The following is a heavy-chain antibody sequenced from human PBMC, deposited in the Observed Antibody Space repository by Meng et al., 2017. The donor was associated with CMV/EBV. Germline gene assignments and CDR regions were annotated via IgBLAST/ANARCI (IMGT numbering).Heavy chain of an antibody. D-gene: IGHD2-2*01. CDR3: AKGVCSGTSCSCSH. V-gene: IGHV3-23*01. J-gene: IGHJ4*02. CDR1: GFSFSGYR. Sequence: ASGFSFSGYRMGWFSQAAGKGQDEVSSISGSGASAYYADSVKGRFTISRDNSKNTLYLRMNSLRAEDTAVYYCAKGVCSGTSCSCSHWGQGTLVTVSS. CDR2: ISGSGASA.